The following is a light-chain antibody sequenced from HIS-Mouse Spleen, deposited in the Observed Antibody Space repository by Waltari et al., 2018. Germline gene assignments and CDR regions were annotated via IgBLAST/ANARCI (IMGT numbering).Light chain of an antibody. CDR3: YSTDSSGNHRV. Sequence: SSELTQDPAVSVALGQTVRITCQGDSLRSYYASVYQQKPGQAPVLVIYGKNNRPSGIPERFSGSSSGTMATLTISGAQVEDEADYYCYSTDSSGNHRVFGGGTKLTVL. CDR2: GKN. V-gene: IGLV3-19*01. CDR1: SLRSYY. J-gene: IGLJ2*01.